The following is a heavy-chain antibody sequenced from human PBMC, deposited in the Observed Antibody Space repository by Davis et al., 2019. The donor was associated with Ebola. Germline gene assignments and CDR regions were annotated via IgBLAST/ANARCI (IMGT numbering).Heavy chain of an antibody. CDR1: EFTFSSYG. J-gene: IGHJ4*02. V-gene: IGHV3-33*08. CDR2: IWYDGSNK. Sequence: GGSLRLSCAASEFTFSSYGMHWVRQAPGKGLEWVAVIWYDGSNKYYADSVKGRFTISRDNSKNTLYLQVNSLSAEDTAVYYCARGSENWNYVDYWGQGTLVTVSS. CDR3: ARGSENWNYVDY. D-gene: IGHD1-1*01.